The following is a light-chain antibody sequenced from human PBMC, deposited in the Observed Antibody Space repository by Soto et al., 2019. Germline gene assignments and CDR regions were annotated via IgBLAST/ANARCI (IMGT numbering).Light chain of an antibody. CDR3: QQRSNWLT. J-gene: IGKJ4*01. Sequence: EIVLTQSPATLSLSPGERATLSCRASQSVSSYLAWYQQKPGQAPRLLIYDASNRATDIPDRLSGSGSGTDFTLTISSLEPEDFAVYYCQQRSNWLTFGGGTKVEIK. CDR1: QSVSSY. CDR2: DAS. V-gene: IGKV3-11*01.